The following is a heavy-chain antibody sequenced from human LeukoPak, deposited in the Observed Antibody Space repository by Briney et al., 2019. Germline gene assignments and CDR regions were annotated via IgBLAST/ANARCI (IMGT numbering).Heavy chain of an antibody. CDR3: ARSRRIDY. V-gene: IGHV4-4*02. Sequence: SGTLSLTCAVSGGSISSTNWWSWVRQPPGKGLEWIGSIYYSGSTYYNPSLKSRVTISVDTSKNQFSLKLSSVTAADTAVYYCARSRRIDYWGQGTLVTVSS. CDR2: IYYSGST. CDR1: GGSISSTNW. J-gene: IGHJ4*02.